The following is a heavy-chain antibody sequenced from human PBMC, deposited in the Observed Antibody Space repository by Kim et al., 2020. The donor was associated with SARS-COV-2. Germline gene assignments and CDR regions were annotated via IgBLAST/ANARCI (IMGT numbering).Heavy chain of an antibody. CDR3: ARERFWFDP. V-gene: IGHV3-7*01. Sequence: SEKYYVEYVKRRFTISRDTAKNSLYLQMNSLRAEDTAVYYCARERFWFDPWGQGTLVTVSS. CDR2: SEK. J-gene: IGHJ5*02.